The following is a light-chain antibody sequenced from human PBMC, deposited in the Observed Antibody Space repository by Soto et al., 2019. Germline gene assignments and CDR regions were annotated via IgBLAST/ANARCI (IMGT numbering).Light chain of an antibody. Sequence: EIVMTQSPGTLCVSPWEMSTLSFSASKSVSSSYSAWYQHKPGRAPRPLIDGKSNRATGIPDRFSGSGSGTDFTLTISRLEPEDLAVYYCQQYGSLVTFGQGTKVDIK. CDR1: KSVSSSY. CDR2: GKS. CDR3: QQYGSLVT. V-gene: IGKV3-20*01. J-gene: IGKJ1*01.